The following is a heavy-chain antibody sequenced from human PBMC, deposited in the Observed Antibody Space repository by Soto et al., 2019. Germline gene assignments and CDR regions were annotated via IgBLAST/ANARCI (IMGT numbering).Heavy chain of an antibody. CDR1: GFTFSSYS. D-gene: IGHD2-8*01. CDR2: ISSSSSYI. J-gene: IGHJ6*02. CDR3: ARGLWGEGFGLMVYASLVDYYYGMDV. Sequence: PGGSLRLSCAASGFTFSSYSMNWVRQAPGKGLEWVSSISSSSSYIYYADSVKGRFTISRDNAKNSLYLQMNSLRAEDTAVYYCARGLWGEGFGLMVYASLVDYYYGMDVWGQGTTVTVSS. V-gene: IGHV3-21*01.